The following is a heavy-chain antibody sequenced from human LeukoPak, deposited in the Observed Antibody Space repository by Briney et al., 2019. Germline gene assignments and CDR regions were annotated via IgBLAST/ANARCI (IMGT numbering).Heavy chain of an antibody. V-gene: IGHV3-23*01. CDR1: EFTFDDYD. J-gene: IGHJ4*02. CDR2: ISGSGGST. Sequence: GGSLRLSCAASEFTFDDYDMSWVRQAPGKGLEWVSAISGSGGSTYYADSVKGRFTISRDNSKNTLYLQMNSLRAEDTAVYYCAKGIGFVLMVYATFDYWGQGTLVTVSS. CDR3: AKGIGFVLMVYATFDY. D-gene: IGHD2-8*01.